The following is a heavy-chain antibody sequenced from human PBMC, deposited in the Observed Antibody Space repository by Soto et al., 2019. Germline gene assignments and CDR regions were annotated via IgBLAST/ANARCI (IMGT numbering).Heavy chain of an antibody. CDR2: IDWDDDK. D-gene: IGHD5-18*01. J-gene: IGHJ6*02. CDR1: GFSLSTSGMC. V-gene: IGHV2-70*01. CDR3: ARSPTAMVTPDYYYGMDV. Sequence: SCPTLVNPTQTLTLTCTFSGFSLSTSGMCVSWIRQPPGKALEWLALIDWDDDKYYSTSLKTRLTISKDTSKNQVVLTMTNMDPVDTATYYCARSPTAMVTPDYYYGMDVWGQGTTVTVSS.